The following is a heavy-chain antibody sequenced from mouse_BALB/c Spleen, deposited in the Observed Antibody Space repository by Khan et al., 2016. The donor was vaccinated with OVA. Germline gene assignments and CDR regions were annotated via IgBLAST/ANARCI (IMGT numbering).Heavy chain of an antibody. CDR3: ARRAYYGHWCFDV. D-gene: IGHD1-1*02. CDR2: ISYSGST. Sequence: EVQLQESGPGLVKPSQSLSLTCTVTGYSITSDYAWNWIRQFPGNKLEWMGYISYSGSTSYNPSLKSRISITRDKSKNQFFLQLNSVTTEDTATYYCARRAYYGHWCFDVWGAGTTVTVSS. V-gene: IGHV3-2*02. CDR1: GYSITSDYA. J-gene: IGHJ1*01.